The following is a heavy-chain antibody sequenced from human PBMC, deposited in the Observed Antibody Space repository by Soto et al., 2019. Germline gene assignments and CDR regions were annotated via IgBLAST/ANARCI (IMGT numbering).Heavy chain of an antibody. CDR3: ARGKHYLYYYYGMDV. J-gene: IGHJ6*02. CDR2: IIPIFGTA. CDR1: GGTFSSYA. V-gene: IGHV1-69*13. Sequence: SVKVPCKASGGTFSSYAISWVRQAPGQGLEWMGGIIPIFGTANYAQKFQGRVTITADESTSTAYMELSSLRSEDTAVYYCARGKHYLYYYYGMDVWGQGTTVTVSS. D-gene: IGHD1-26*01.